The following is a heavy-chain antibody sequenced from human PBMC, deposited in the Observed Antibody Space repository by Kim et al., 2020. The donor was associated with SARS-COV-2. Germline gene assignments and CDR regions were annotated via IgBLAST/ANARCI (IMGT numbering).Heavy chain of an antibody. CDR1: GGTFSSYA. J-gene: IGHJ6*02. V-gene: IGHV1-69*13. CDR2: IIPIFGTA. D-gene: IGHD6-13*01. Sequence: SVKVSCKASGGTFSSYAISWVRQAPGQGLEWMGGIIPIFGTANYAQKFQGRVTITADESTSTAYMELSSLRSEDTAVYYCARGDGSSWYVNYYYGMDVWGQGTTVTVSS. CDR3: ARGDGSSWYVNYYYGMDV.